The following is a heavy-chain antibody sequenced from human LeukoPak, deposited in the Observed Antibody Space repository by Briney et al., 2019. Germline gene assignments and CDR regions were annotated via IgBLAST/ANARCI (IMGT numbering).Heavy chain of an antibody. V-gene: IGHV4-39*01. Sequence: SETLSLTCTVSGGSISSRSHHWGWIRQPPGKGLEWIGSIYYSGTTYYNASLKSRVTISVDTSKKQFSLRLNSVTAADTAVYYCARHPLYGSGSRLYYHYMDVWGKGTTVTVSS. D-gene: IGHD3-10*01. J-gene: IGHJ6*03. CDR2: IYYSGTT. CDR1: GGSISSRSHH. CDR3: ARHPLYGSGSRLYYHYMDV.